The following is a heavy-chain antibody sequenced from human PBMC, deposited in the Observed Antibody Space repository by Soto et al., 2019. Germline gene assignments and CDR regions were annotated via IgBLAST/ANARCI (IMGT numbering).Heavy chain of an antibody. CDR1: GGSISSGGYS. CDR3: ARANSGVVIIEVFDY. Sequence: SETLSLTCAVSGGSISSGGYSGSWIRQPPGKGLEWIGYIYHSGSTYYNPSLKSRVTISVDRSKNQFSLKLSSVTAADTAVYYCARANSGVVIIEVFDYWGQGTLDTGSS. CDR2: IYHSGST. V-gene: IGHV4-30-2*01. J-gene: IGHJ4*02. D-gene: IGHD3-3*01.